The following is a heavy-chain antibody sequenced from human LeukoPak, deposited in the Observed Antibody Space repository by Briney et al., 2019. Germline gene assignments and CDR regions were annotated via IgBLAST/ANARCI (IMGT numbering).Heavy chain of an antibody. CDR3: ARVSYSSGWFDY. CDR2: INPNSGGT. J-gene: IGHJ4*02. V-gene: IGHV1-2*06. D-gene: IGHD6-19*01. CDR1: GYTFTGYY. Sequence: ASAKVSCKASGYTFTGYYMHWVRQAPGQGLEWMGRINPNSGGTNYAQKFQGRVTMTRDTSISTAYMELSRLRSDDTAVYYCARVSYSSGWFDYWGQGTLVTVSS.